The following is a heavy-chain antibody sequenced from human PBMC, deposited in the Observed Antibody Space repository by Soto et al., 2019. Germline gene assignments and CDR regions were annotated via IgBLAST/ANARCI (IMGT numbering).Heavy chain of an antibody. CDR2: IYYSGST. CDR3: ARAPYYYDSSGYPYFDF. J-gene: IGHJ4*02. D-gene: IGHD3-22*01. V-gene: IGHV4-59*01. CDR1: GGSISSYY. Sequence: PSETLSLTCTVSGGSISSYYWSWIRQPPGKGLEWIGYIYYSGSTNYNPSLKSRVTISVDTSKNQFSLKLSSVTAADTAVYYCARAPYYYDSSGYPYFDFWGQGTLVTVSS.